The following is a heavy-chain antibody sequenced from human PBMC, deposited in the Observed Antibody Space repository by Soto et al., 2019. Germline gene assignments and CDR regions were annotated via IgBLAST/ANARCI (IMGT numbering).Heavy chain of an antibody. J-gene: IGHJ6*02. CDR3: ARDLVVVPAATPNYYYYGMDV. V-gene: IGHV1-18*04. D-gene: IGHD2-2*01. Sequence: QVQLVQSGAEVKKPGASVKVSCKASGYTFTSYGISWVRQAPGQGLEWMGWISAYNGNTNYAQKLQGRVTMTTDTSTSTAYMELRSLRSDDTAVYYCARDLVVVPAATPNYYYYGMDVWGQGTTVTVSS. CDR1: GYTFTSYG. CDR2: ISAYNGNT.